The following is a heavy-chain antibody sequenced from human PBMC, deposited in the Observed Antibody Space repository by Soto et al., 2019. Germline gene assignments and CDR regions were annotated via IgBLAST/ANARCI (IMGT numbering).Heavy chain of an antibody. V-gene: IGHV1-69*13. D-gene: IGHD3-22*01. Sequence: VASVKVSCKASGGTFSSYAISWVRQAPGQGLEWMGGIIPIFGTANYAQKFQGRVTITADESTSTAYMELSSLRSEDTAVYYCARVFYYDSSGYQAEYFQHWGQGTLVTVSS. J-gene: IGHJ1*01. CDR2: IIPIFGTA. CDR1: GGTFSSYA. CDR3: ARVFYYDSSGYQAEYFQH.